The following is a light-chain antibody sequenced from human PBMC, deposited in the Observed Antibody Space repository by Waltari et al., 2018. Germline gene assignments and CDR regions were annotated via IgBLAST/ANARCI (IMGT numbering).Light chain of an antibody. CDR2: QDT. CDR3: QAWDSSSVV. CDR1: KLGNKY. Sequence: SYDLTQPPSVSVSPGQTATISCSGNKLGNKYSSWYQQRPGQSPVLVLYQDTKRPSGIPERFSGSNSGNTATLTISGTQAVDEADYYCQAWDSSSVVFGGGTKLTVL. J-gene: IGLJ3*02. V-gene: IGLV3-1*01.